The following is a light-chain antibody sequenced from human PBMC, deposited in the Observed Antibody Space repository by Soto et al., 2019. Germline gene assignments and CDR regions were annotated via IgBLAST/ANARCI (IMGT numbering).Light chain of an antibody. CDR3: LSYADTAYV. CDR2: EVS. J-gene: IGLJ1*01. Sequence: QSVLTQPPSASGSPGQSVTISCAGTSSGVGGYNYVSWYQQYPGKVPKLMIYEVSERPSGVPDRFSGSKSGNTAFLTVSGPQAEDEADYYCLSYADTAYVFGTGTKVTVL. CDR1: SSGVGGYNY. V-gene: IGLV2-8*01.